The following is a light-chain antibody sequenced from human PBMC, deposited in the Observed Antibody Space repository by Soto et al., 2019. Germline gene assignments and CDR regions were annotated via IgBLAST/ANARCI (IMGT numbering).Light chain of an antibody. Sequence: QSVLTQPASVSGSPGQSITISCAGTMRDVGAYNLVSWYQQHPGRAPQLIIYEVRNRPSGISFRFSGSKSGNTASLTISGLQAEDEADYYCISYTSSSTWVFGGGTKLTVL. CDR1: MRDVGAYNL. CDR3: ISYTSSSTWV. CDR2: EVR. J-gene: IGLJ3*02. V-gene: IGLV2-14*01.